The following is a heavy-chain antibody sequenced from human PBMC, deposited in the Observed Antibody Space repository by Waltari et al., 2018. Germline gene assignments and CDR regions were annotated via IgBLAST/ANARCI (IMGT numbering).Heavy chain of an antibody. V-gene: IGHV1-69*01. J-gene: IGHJ6*03. D-gene: IGHD3-10*01. CDR3: ARDSAGDRTYYYYYMDV. Sequence: TANYAQKFQGRVTITADESTSTAYMELSSLRSEDTAVYYCARDSAGDRTYYYYYMDVWGKGTTVTVSS. CDR2: TA.